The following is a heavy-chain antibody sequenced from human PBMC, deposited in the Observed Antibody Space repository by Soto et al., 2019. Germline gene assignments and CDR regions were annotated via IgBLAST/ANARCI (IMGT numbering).Heavy chain of an antibody. Sequence: TLSLTCTVSGGSISSDDYYWSWIRQPPGKGLEWIGYIYYSGRTAYNPSLKSRLIISIDTSKNQFSLNLNSVSGADTAVYYCARELSNSPDYFDYWGQGTLVTVSS. V-gene: IGHV4-30-4*01. CDR3: ARELSNSPDYFDY. D-gene: IGHD6-6*01. CDR1: GGSISSDDYY. J-gene: IGHJ4*02. CDR2: IYYSGRT.